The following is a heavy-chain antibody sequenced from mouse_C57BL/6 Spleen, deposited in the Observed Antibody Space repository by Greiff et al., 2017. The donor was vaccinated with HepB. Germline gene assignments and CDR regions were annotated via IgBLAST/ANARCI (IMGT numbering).Heavy chain of an antibody. J-gene: IGHJ2*01. CDR1: GYTFTSYW. CDR3: ARGTTVVAPFGY. CDR2: INPSNGGT. V-gene: IGHV1-53*01. Sequence: QVHVKQPGTELVKPGASVKLSCKASGYTFTSYWMHWVKQRPGQGLEWIGNINPSNGGTNYNEKFKSKATLTVDKSSSTAYMQLSSLTSEDSAVYYCARGTTVVAPFGYWGQGTTLTVSS. D-gene: IGHD1-1*01.